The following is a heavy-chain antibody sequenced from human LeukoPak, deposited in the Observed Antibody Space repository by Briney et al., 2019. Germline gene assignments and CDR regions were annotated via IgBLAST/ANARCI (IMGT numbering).Heavy chain of an antibody. CDR1: GGSISSSSYY. CDR3: ARLATVTSDY. D-gene: IGHD4-17*01. CDR2: VYYSGST. Sequence: SETLSLTCTVSGGSISSSSYYWGWIRQAPGKGLEWIGTVYYSGSTYDNPSLKSRVTVSVDTSKNQFSLRLSFVTAADTAVYYCARLATVTSDYWGQGTLVTVSS. J-gene: IGHJ4*02. V-gene: IGHV4-39*07.